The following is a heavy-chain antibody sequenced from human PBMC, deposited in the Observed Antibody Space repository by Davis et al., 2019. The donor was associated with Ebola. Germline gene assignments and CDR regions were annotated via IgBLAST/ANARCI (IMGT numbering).Heavy chain of an antibody. CDR3: AREWKGYGMDV. Sequence: GESLKIPCAASGFTFSSYSMNWVRQAPGKGLEWVSSISSSSSYIYYADSVKGRFTISRDNAKNSLYLQMNSLRAEDTAVYYCAREWKGYGMDVWGQGTTVTVSS. V-gene: IGHV3-21*01. J-gene: IGHJ6*02. CDR1: GFTFSSYS. CDR2: ISSSSSYI. D-gene: IGHD1-1*01.